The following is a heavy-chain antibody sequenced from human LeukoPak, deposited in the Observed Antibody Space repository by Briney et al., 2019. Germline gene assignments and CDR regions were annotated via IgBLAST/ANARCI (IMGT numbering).Heavy chain of an antibody. J-gene: IGHJ4*02. CDR1: GFTFSSYS. CDR3: AKGAWGITMVRGVLYYFDY. D-gene: IGHD3-10*01. Sequence: GGSLRLSCAASGFTFSSYSMNWVRQAPGKGLEWVSSISSSSSYIYYADSVKGRFTISRDNAKNSLYLQMNSLRAEDTAVYYCAKGAWGITMVRGVLYYFDYWGQGTLVTVSS. CDR2: ISSSSSYI. V-gene: IGHV3-21*04.